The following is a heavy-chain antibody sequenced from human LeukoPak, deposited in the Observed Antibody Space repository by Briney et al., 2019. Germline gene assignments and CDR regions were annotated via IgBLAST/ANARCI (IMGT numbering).Heavy chain of an antibody. CDR1: GFTVSSNY. CDR3: AKDLGDYGDYEFDY. J-gene: IGHJ4*02. CDR2: IYSGGST. D-gene: IGHD4-17*01. V-gene: IGHV3-66*01. Sequence: PGGSLRLSCAASGFTVSSNYMSWVRQAPGKGLEWVSVIYSGGSTYYADSVKGRFTISRDNSKNTLYLQMNSLRAEDTAVYYCAKDLGDYGDYEFDYWGQGTLVTVSS.